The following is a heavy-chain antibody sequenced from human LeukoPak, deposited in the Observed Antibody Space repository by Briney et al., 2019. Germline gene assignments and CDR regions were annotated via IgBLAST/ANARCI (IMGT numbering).Heavy chain of an antibody. Sequence: SETLSLTCTVSGGSISSSSYYWGWIRQPPGKGLEWIGSIYYSGSTYYNPSLKSRVTISVATSKTQFSLKLSSVTAADTAVYYCARQLGYCSSTSCYADKVDYWGQGTLVTVSS. D-gene: IGHD2-2*01. CDR2: IYYSGST. J-gene: IGHJ4*02. V-gene: IGHV4-39*01. CDR1: GGSISSSSYY. CDR3: ARQLGYCSSTSCYADKVDY.